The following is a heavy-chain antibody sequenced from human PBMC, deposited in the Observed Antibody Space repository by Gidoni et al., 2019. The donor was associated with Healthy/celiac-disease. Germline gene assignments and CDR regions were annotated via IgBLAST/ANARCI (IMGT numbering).Heavy chain of an antibody. J-gene: IGHJ4*02. V-gene: IGHV4-31*03. CDR3: ARTVDHPWVDY. CDR2: IYYSGST. Sequence: QVQLQESAPALVQPSQTLSLTCTVPRGPISSGCYYWSSIRQHPGKGLEWIGYIYYSGSTYYNPSLKSRVTISVDTSKNQFSLKLSSVTAADTAVYYCARTVDHPWVDYWCQRTLVTVSS. D-gene: IGHD5-12*01. CDR1: RGPISSGCYY.